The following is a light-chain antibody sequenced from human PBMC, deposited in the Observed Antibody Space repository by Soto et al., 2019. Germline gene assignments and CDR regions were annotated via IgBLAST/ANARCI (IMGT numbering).Light chain of an antibody. V-gene: IGKV3-20*01. CDR1: QSVSSNF. CDR3: QQYGSSPIT. CDR2: GAS. Sequence: EIVLTQSPGTLSLSPGERATLSCRASQSVSSNFLAWYQQKPRQAPRLLIYGASSRAAGIPDRFSGSGAGKGCTLTSSRLEPEDFALYYCQQYGSSPITFGQGTRLEIK. J-gene: IGKJ5*01.